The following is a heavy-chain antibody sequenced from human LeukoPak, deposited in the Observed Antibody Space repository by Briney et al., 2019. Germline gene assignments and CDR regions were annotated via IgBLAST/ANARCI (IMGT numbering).Heavy chain of an antibody. J-gene: IGHJ4*02. CDR2: VYPSGTT. D-gene: IGHD5-12*01. V-gene: IGHV4-4*07. CDR3: ARDAGGYEDY. Sequence: SGTLSLTCTVSRGSISNYWWSWIRQAAGKGLEWIGRVYPSGTTHYNPSLQSRVTLSVDTSKNQLSLTLSSLTAADTAVYYCARDAGGYEDYWGQGTLVTVSS. CDR1: RGSISNYW.